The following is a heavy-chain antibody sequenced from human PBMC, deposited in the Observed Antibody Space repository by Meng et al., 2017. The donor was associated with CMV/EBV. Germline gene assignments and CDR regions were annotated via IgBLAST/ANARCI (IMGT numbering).Heavy chain of an antibody. V-gene: IGHV4-4*07. CDR1: GGSISSYY. CDR2: IYTSGST. Sequence: QVQQQESGPGLVKPSETLSLTCTVSGGSISSYYWSWIRQPAGKGLEWIGRIYTSGSTNYNPSLKSRVTMSVDTSRNQFSLKLSSVTAADTAVYYCARGGLYYYDSSGHFDYWGQGTLVTVSS. CDR3: ARGGLYYYDSSGHFDY. J-gene: IGHJ4*02. D-gene: IGHD3-22*01.